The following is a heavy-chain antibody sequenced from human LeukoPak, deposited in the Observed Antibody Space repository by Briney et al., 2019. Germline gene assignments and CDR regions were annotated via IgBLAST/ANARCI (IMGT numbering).Heavy chain of an antibody. D-gene: IGHD3-16*01. CDR2: IIPIFGAT. J-gene: IGHJ6*03. Sequence: SVKVSCKASGGSFSNYAITWMRQAPGQGLEWMGRIIPIFGATTYAQKLQGRVTITADMGSSTAYLELTGLTSEDTALYFCAKQGAVRQDYYMDVWGNGTTVIVSS. V-gene: IGHV1-69*06. CDR3: AKQGAVRQDYYMDV. CDR1: GGSFSNYA.